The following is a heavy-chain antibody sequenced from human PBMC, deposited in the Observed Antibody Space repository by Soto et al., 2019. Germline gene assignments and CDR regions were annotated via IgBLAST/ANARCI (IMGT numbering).Heavy chain of an antibody. CDR2: ISGSGGST. J-gene: IGHJ4*02. V-gene: IGHV3-23*01. CDR1: GFTFSSYA. Sequence: GGSLRLSCAASGFTFSSYAMSWVRQAPGRGLEWVSAISGSGGSTYYADSVKGRFTISRDNSKNTLYLQMNSLRAEDTAVYYCAKDRLSIAAAGTRGPHDYWGQGTLVTVSS. D-gene: IGHD6-13*01. CDR3: AKDRLSIAAAGTRGPHDY.